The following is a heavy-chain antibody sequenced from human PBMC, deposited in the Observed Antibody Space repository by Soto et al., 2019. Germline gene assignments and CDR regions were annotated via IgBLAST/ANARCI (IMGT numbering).Heavy chain of an antibody. CDR1: GGSISSGGYS. V-gene: IGHV4-30-2*01. Sequence: QLQLQESGSGLVKPSQTLSLTCAVSGGSISSGGYSWSWIRQPPGKGLEWIGYIYHSGSTYYNPSLKSRGTIAVDRSKNQFSLKLGSVTAGDTAVYYCARGRSDGLAAGGFWGQGTLVTVSS. D-gene: IGHD3-16*01. CDR3: ARGRSDGLAAGGF. CDR2: IYHSGST. J-gene: IGHJ4*02.